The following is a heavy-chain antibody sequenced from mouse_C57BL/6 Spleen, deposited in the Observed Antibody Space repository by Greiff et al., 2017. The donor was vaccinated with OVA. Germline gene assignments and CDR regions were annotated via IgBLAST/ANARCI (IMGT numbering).Heavy chain of an antibody. D-gene: IGHD1-1*01. Sequence: VQLQQSGAELVKPGASVKLSCTASGFNIKDYYMHWVKQRTEQGLERIGRLDPEDGETKYAPQYQGKDIIKADKSSNTAYLQLSSLTSEDTAVYYCARSTTVFDYWGQGPTLTVSS. CDR1: GFNIKDYY. V-gene: IGHV14-2*01. J-gene: IGHJ2*01. CDR3: ARSTTVFDY. CDR2: LDPEDGET.